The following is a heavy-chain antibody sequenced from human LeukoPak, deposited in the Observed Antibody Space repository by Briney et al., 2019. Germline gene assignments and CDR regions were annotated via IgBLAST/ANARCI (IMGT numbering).Heavy chain of an antibody. J-gene: IGHJ4*02. CDR3: ARSCSSTSCYSDY. V-gene: IGHV3-21*01. CDR1: GFTFSSYS. Sequence: GGSLRVSCAASGFTFSSYSMNWVRQAPGKGLEWVSSISSSSSYIYYADSVKGRFTISRDNAKNSLYLQMNSLRAEDTAVYYCARSCSSTSCYSDYWGQGTLVTVSS. CDR2: ISSSSSYI. D-gene: IGHD2-2*02.